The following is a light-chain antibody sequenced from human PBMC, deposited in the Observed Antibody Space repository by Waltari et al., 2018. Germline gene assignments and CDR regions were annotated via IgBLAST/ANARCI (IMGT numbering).Light chain of an antibody. Sequence: DIVLTQSPGTLSLSPGDRATLSCRASQSVSRTLAWYQQKPGQAPRLLIYDASSRATGMPDSFSGSGSGTDFSLTISILEPEDFAVYYCQKDGTLPATFGQGTKVEIK. V-gene: IGKV3-20*01. CDR3: QKDGTLPAT. CDR1: QSVSRT. J-gene: IGKJ1*01. CDR2: DAS.